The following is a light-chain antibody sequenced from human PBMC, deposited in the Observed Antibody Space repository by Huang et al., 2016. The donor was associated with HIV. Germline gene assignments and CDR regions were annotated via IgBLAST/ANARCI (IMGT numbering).Light chain of an antibody. CDR2: LSS. CDR1: QSLLNSNGYNY. J-gene: IGKJ1*01. V-gene: IGKV2-28*01. Sequence: DIVMTQSPLSLSVTPGEPASISCRSSQSLLNSNGYNYLDWYFQKPGQSPQLLIYLSSNRAAGVPDRFSGSGAGTDFTLKISRVEAEDVGVYYCMHAIESPRTCGQGTKVEIK. CDR3: MHAIESPRT.